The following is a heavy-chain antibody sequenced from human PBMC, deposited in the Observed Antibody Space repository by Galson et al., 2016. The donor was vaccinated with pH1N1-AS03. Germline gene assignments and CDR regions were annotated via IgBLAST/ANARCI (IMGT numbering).Heavy chain of an antibody. J-gene: IGHJ6*03. CDR1: GFSFSTYA. Sequence: SLRLSCAASGFSFSTYAMTWVRQAPGKGLEWVSGISGSGGTTYYAESVKGRSAISRDNSKNTLYLLMNSLRAEATAVYYCAKGDDFWSGYSPNYYYCMDVWGKGTTVTVSS. D-gene: IGHD3-3*01. CDR3: AKGDDFWSGYSPNYYYCMDV. V-gene: IGHV3-23*01. CDR2: ISGSGGTT.